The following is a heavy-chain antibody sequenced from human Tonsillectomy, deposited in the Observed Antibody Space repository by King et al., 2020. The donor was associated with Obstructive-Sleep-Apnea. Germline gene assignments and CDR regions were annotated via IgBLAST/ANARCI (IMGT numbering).Heavy chain of an antibody. CDR2: IDPSDSYT. CDR3: ARLPPSVYYTGWDYYYYGMEV. V-gene: IGHV5-10-1*01. Sequence: QLVQSGAEVKKPGESLRISCKGSGYSFTSYWISWVRQMPGKGLEWMGRIDPSDSYTNYSPSFQGHVTISADKSISTAYLQWSSLKASDTAMYYCARLPPSVYYTGWDYYYYGMEVWGQGTTVPFS. D-gene: IGHD3-3*01. CDR1: GYSFTSYW. J-gene: IGHJ6*02.